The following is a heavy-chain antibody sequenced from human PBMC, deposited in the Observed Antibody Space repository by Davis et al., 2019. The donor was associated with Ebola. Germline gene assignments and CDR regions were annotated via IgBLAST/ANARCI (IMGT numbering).Heavy chain of an antibody. CDR1: GGSISSGGYY. CDR2: IYYSGST. D-gene: IGHD3-3*01. V-gene: IGHV4-31*03. J-gene: IGHJ4*02. Sequence: PSETLSLTCTVSGGSISSGGYYWSWIRQHPGKGLEWIGYIYYSGSTYYNPSLKSRVTISVDTSKNQFSLKLSSVTAADTAVYYCARTGDFWSGYLDYWGQGTLVTVSS. CDR3: ARTGDFWSGYLDY.